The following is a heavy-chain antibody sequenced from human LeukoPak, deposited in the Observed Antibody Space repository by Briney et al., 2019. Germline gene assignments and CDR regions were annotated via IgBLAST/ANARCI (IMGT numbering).Heavy chain of an antibody. V-gene: IGHV3-23*01. J-gene: IGHJ3*02. CDR1: GFTFSNYG. D-gene: IGHD2-2*01. Sequence: QPGGSLRLSCAASGFTFSNYGMSWVRQAPGKGLEWVSGISGSGSGTYYADSVKGRFTISRDNSKNTLYLQMNSLRAEDTAVYYCARDGMLIVVVPAAIDLDIWGQGTMVTVSS. CDR3: ARDGMLIVVVPAAIDLDI. CDR2: ISGSGSGT.